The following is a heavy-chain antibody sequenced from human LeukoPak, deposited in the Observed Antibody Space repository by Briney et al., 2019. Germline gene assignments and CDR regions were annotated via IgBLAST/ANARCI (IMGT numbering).Heavy chain of an antibody. V-gene: IGHV3-11*01. CDR1: GFTFSDYY. CDR3: ATYDYGADYFDY. D-gene: IGHD4/OR15-4a*01. J-gene: IGHJ4*02. Sequence: GGSLRLSCAASGFTFSDYYMSWIRQAPGKGLEWVSCISSGGDTTYYADSVTGRFTISRDNAKNSLYLQMNSLRAKDTAIYYCATYDYGADYFDYWGQGTLVTVST. CDR2: ISSGGDTT.